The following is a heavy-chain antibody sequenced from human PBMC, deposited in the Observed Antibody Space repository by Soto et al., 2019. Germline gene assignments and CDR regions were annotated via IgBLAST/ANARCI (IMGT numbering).Heavy chain of an antibody. Sequence: SDTLSLTFAVSGGSISSGGYSWSWIRQPPGKGLELIGYIYHSGSTYYNPSLKSRVTISVDRSKNQFSLKLSSVTAADTAVYYCAAGAAATTQWFHXWGQVTLVTVSX. CDR2: IYHSGST. J-gene: IGHJ5*02. CDR1: GGSISSGGYS. CDR3: AAGAAATTQWFHX. D-gene: IGHD6-13*01. V-gene: IGHV4-30-2*01.